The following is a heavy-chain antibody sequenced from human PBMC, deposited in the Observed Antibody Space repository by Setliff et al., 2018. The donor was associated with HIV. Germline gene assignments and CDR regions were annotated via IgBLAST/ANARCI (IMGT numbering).Heavy chain of an antibody. J-gene: IGHJ6*03. CDR2: IWFDGSKT. CDR3: AKDSEAVAVKYYYMDV. Sequence: SGGSLRLSCAASGFTFSSYGMHWVRQAPGKGLEWVAFIWFDGSKTYYADSVQGRFTISRDTPNHMVYLQMNSLKAEDTALYYCAKDSEAVAVKYYYMDVWGRGTTVTVSS. V-gene: IGHV3-30*02. D-gene: IGHD6-19*01. CDR1: GFTFSSYG.